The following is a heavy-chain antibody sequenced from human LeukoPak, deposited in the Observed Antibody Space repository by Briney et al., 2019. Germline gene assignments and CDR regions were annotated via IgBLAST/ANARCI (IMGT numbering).Heavy chain of an antibody. CDR2: IYTSGST. CDR3: ARENSGYYDFWSGYSQNWFDP. V-gene: IGHV4-61*02. Sequence: SQTLSLTCTVSGGSISSGSYYWSWIRQPAGKGLEWIGRIYTSGSTNYNPSLKSRVTMSVDTSKNQFSLKLSSVTAADTAVYYCARENSGYYDFWSGYSQNWFDPWGQGTLVTVSS. D-gene: IGHD3-3*01. CDR1: GGSISSGSYY. J-gene: IGHJ5*02.